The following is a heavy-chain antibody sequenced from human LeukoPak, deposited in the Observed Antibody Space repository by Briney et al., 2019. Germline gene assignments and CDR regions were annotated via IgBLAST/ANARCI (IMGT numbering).Heavy chain of an antibody. D-gene: IGHD2-2*01. CDR1: GGSISSYY. CDR2: IYYSGST. Sequence: SETLSLTCTVSGGSISSYYWSWIRQPPGKGLEWIGYIYYSGSTNCNPSLKSRVTISVDTSKNQFSLKLSSVTAADTAVYYCARVYCSSTSCYGGYYFDYWGQGTLVTVSP. V-gene: IGHV4-59*01. CDR3: ARVYCSSTSCYGGYYFDY. J-gene: IGHJ4*02.